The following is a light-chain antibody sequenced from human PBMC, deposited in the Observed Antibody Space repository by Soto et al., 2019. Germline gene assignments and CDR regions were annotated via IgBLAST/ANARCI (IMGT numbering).Light chain of an antibody. CDR3: EAWDDSLYGAV. Sequence: QSVLTQPPAASGTPGQRVTISCSGSSSNNGTNTVNWYQQLPGTAPKLLIYSNDLRPSGVPDRFSGSKSGTSASLAISGLQSEDEADYYCEAWDDSLYGAVFGGGTKLTVL. CDR2: SND. J-gene: IGLJ2*01. CDR1: SSNNGTNT. V-gene: IGLV1-44*01.